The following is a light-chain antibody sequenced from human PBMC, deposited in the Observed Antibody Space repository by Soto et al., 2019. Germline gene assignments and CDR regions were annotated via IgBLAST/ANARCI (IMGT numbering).Light chain of an antibody. J-gene: IGLJ3*02. Sequence: QSALTQPASVSGSPGQSITISCNGTSSDIGGFNYVSWYQQHPGKAPKLVIYEVSNRPSGVSNRFSASKSGNTASLTISGLQAEDEADYYCSSYTISSTLFGGGTKVTVL. CDR1: SSDIGGFNY. CDR2: EVS. V-gene: IGLV2-14*01. CDR3: SSYTISSTL.